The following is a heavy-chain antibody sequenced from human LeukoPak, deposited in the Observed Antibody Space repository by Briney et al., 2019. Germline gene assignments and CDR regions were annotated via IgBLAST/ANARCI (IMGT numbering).Heavy chain of an antibody. V-gene: IGHV3-30*18. J-gene: IGHJ4*02. CDR2: ISYDGNNK. D-gene: IGHD5-18*01. CDR3: AKGGVQLWLRSAY. CDR1: AFTFSSYA. Sequence: GGSLGLSCAASAFTFSSYAMSWVRQAPGKGLEWVALISYDGNNKYYADSVRGRFTISRDNSKNTLYLQMNSLRAEDTAVYYCAKGGVQLWLRSAYWGQGTLVTVSS.